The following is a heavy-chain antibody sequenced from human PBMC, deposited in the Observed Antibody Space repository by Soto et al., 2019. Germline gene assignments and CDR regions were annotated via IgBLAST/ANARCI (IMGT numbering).Heavy chain of an antibody. D-gene: IGHD3-22*01. CDR1: GGSISSGGYS. V-gene: IGHV4-30-2*01. CDR2: IYHSGST. J-gene: IGHJ5*02. CDR3: ARGVIGTMIVVVIPHWFDP. Sequence: PSETLSLTCAVSGGSISSGGYSWSWIRQPPGKGLEWIGYIYHSGSTYYNPSLKSRVTISVDRSKNQFSLKLSSVTAADTAVYYCARGVIGTMIVVVIPHWFDPWGQGTLVTVSS.